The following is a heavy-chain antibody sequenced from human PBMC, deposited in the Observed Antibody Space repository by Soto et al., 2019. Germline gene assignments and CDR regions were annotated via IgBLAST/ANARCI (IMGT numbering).Heavy chain of an antibody. V-gene: IGHV3-73*01. CDR3: TIPSYSSSSYYGMDV. D-gene: IGHD6-6*01. CDR2: IRSKANSYAT. J-gene: IGHJ6*02. CDR1: GFTVSGSD. Sequence: EVQLVESGGGLVQPGGSLKLSCAASGFTVSGSDMHWVRQASGKGLEWVGRIRSKANSYATAYAASVKGRFTISRDDSKHTGYLQRNILKTEDTAVYYCTIPSYSSSSYYGMDVWVQGTTVTVSS.